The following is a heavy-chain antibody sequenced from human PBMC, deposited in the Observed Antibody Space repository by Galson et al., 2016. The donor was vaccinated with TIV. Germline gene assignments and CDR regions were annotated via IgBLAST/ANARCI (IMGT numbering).Heavy chain of an antibody. CDR3: ARDIPCGGACYFFDD. D-gene: IGHD2-21*02. CDR2: ILPTSGTT. Sequence: SVKVSCKASGGNFNNYAINWVRQAPGQGLEWMGGILPTSGTTNYAQNFQGRLTINTGESTTTVTMELSSLTSKDTAVYFCARDIPCGGACYFFDDWGQGTLVTVSS. CDR1: GGNFNNYA. V-gene: IGHV1-69*05. J-gene: IGHJ4*02.